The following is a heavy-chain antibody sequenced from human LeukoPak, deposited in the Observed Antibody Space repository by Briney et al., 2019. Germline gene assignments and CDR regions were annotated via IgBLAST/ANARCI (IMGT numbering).Heavy chain of an antibody. D-gene: IGHD3-22*01. V-gene: IGHV3-7*01. CDR1: RFSISSYW. J-gene: IGHJ4*02. CDR3: AGESVAVPAYY. Sequence: GGSLRLSCGGSRFSISSYWMSWVRQAPGKGLEWVANINQDGSEIYYLDSVKGRFTISRDNAKNSLYLQMNGLRVEDTAVYYCAGESVAVPAYYWGQGTLVTVSS. CDR2: INQDGSEI.